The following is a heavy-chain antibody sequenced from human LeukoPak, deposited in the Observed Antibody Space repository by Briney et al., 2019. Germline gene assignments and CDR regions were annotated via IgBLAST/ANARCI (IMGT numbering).Heavy chain of an antibody. CDR3: AKDVPPTAAEAFDI. J-gene: IGHJ3*02. D-gene: IGHD6-13*01. CDR1: GFTFNDYA. Sequence: GGSLRLSCAASGFTFNDYAMHWVRQAPGKGLEWVSGISWNSGSIGYADSVKGRFTISRDNAKNSLYLQMNSLRAEDTALYYCAKDVPPTAAEAFDIWGQETMVTVSS. CDR2: ISWNSGSI. V-gene: IGHV3-9*01.